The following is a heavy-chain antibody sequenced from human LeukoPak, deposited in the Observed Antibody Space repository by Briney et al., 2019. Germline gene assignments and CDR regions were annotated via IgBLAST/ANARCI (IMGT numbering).Heavy chain of an antibody. J-gene: IGHJ4*02. CDR2: INHSGST. CDR3: ASLLQWELQPHFDY. D-gene: IGHD1-26*01. CDR1: GGSFSGYY. Sequence: SETLSLTCAVYGGSFSGYYWSWIRQPPGKGLEWIGEINHSGSTSCNPSLKSRVTISVDTSKNQFSLKLSSVTAADTAVYYCASLLQWELQPHFDYWGQGTLVTVSS. V-gene: IGHV4-34*01.